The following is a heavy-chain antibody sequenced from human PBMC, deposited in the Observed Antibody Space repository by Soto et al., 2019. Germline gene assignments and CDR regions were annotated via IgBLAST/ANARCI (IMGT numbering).Heavy chain of an antibody. V-gene: IGHV4-31*03. CDR2: IYYSGNT. CDR3: ARDAPVELRCPNSMDV. J-gene: IGHJ6*02. CDR1: GGSISSGYY. Sequence: SETLSLTCTVSGGSISSGYYWSWIRQYPGKGLEWIGYIYYSGNTYYNPSRKSRVSISLDTSKSQFSLKLDSVTAADTAVYYCARDAPVELRCPNSMDVWGQGTTVTVSS. D-gene: IGHD3-16*01.